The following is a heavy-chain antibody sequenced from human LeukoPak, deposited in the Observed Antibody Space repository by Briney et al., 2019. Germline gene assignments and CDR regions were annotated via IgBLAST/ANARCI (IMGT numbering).Heavy chain of an antibody. V-gene: IGHV1-2*02. CDR2: INPNSGGT. CDR3: ARGPNKSDGGNSGSAWFDP. D-gene: IGHD4-23*01. Sequence: ASVKVSCKASGYTFTGYYMHWVRQASGQGLEWMGWINPNSGGTNYAQKFQGRVTMTRDTSISTAYMELSRLRSDDTAVYYCARGPNKSDGGNSGSAWFDPWGQGTLVTVSS. CDR1: GYTFTGYY. J-gene: IGHJ5*02.